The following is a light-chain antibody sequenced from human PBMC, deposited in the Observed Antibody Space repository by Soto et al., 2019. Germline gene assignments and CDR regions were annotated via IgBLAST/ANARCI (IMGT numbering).Light chain of an antibody. V-gene: IGKV3-15*01. J-gene: IGKJ3*01. Sequence: EIWMTHSPAPLSWSPGERATLPCRAGQSVTSNLAWYQQKPGQAPRLLIYGASTRATGIPARFSGSGSGTEFTLTISSLQSEDFAVYYCQQYNNWPPKVTFGPGTKVDIK. CDR2: GAS. CDR3: QQYNNWPPKVT. CDR1: QSVTSN.